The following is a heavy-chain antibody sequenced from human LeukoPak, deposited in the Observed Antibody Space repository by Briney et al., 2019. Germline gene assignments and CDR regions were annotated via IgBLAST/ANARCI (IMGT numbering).Heavy chain of an antibody. CDR3: AKDRRTIAATGTFF. J-gene: IGHJ4*02. CDR2: NTGSGDIT. V-gene: IGHV3-23*01. D-gene: IGHD6-13*01. CDR1: GFTFSTYV. Sequence: PGGSLRLSCRASGFTFSTYVMSWVRQAPGKGLEWVSSNTGSGDITYYADSVKGRFTISRDNAENVLFLQMSSLRAEDTAIYFCAKDRRTIAATGTFFWGQGTLVTVSS.